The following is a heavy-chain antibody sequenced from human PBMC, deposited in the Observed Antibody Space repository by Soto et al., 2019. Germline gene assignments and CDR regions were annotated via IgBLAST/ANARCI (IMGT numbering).Heavy chain of an antibody. CDR2: ISSSGSTR. Sequence: QVQLVESGGGLVKPGGSLRLSCAASGFTFSDYYMSWIRQAPGKGLEWVAYISSSGSTRYYADSVKGRFTISRDKAKNSLYLQMNSLRAEDTAVYYCARDPVYWSGPTGSSDIDVWGKCTTVTVSS. D-gene: IGHD3-3*01. V-gene: IGHV3-11*01. CDR1: GFTFSDYY. CDR3: ARDPVYWSGPTGSSDIDV. J-gene: IGHJ6*03.